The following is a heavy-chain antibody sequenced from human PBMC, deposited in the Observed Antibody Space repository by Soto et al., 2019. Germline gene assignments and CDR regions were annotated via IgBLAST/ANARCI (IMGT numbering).Heavy chain of an antibody. CDR3: AKAQGSGWACYFDN. J-gene: IGHJ4*02. V-gene: IGHV3-23*01. Sequence: HPGSSLRLSFAAPGFTFKDSAMNWVRRAPGKGVEWVASIRDTGDSSWYAESVRGRLSISRDNSKNTLYLQMNSLRGEDTVVYYCAKAQGSGWACYFDNWGQGTLVTVSS. CDR2: IRDTGDSS. D-gene: IGHD6-19*01. CDR1: GFTFKDSA.